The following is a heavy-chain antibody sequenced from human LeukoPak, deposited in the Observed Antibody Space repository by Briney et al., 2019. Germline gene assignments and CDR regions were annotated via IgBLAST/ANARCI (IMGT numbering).Heavy chain of an antibody. D-gene: IGHD3-22*01. Sequence: SWVRQAPGKGLEWIGYIYYSGSTYYNPSLKSRVTISVDTSKNQFSLKLSSVTAADTAVYYCARERGSSGYDLSTWGQGTLVTVSS. CDR2: IYYSGST. CDR3: ARERGSSGYDLST. J-gene: IGHJ4*02. V-gene: IGHV4-30-4*08.